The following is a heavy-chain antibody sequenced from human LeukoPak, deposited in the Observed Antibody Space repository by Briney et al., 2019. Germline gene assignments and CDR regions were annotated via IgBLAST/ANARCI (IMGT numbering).Heavy chain of an antibody. V-gene: IGHV4-39*01. CDR1: GGSISSNSYY. D-gene: IGHD3-22*01. J-gene: IGHJ5*02. CDR3: ARRSSANWFDP. Sequence: SETLSLTCTVSGGSISSNSYYWGWIRQPPGKGLEWIGSIYYSGSTHYNPSLKSRVTISIDTSNNQFSLKLSSVTAADTAVYYCARRSSANWFDPWGQGTLVTVSS. CDR2: IYYSGST.